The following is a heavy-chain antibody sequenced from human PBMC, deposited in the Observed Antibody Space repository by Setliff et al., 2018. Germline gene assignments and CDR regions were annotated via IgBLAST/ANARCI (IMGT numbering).Heavy chain of an antibody. CDR2: IIPVFGTA. J-gene: IGHJ4*02. D-gene: IGHD3-22*01. Sequence: SVKVSCKASGGTFRTDGFSWVRQAPGQGLEWMGRIIPVFGTAKYAQKFQGTVTITADESTTTAYMELRSLRTEDTAIYYCARGTRDRYDNSGHYLSLDYWGQGTLVTVSS. CDR3: ARGTRDRYDNSGHYLSLDY. V-gene: IGHV1-69*13. CDR1: GGTFRTDG.